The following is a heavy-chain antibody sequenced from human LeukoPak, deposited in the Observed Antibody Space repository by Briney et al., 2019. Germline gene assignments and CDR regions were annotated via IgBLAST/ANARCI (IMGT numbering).Heavy chain of an antibody. CDR1: GFTFSSYG. Sequence: GGSLRLSCAASGFTFSSYGMHWVRQAPGKGLEWVAVISYDGSNKYYADSVKGRFTISRDNSKNTLYLQMNSLRAEDTAVYYCAKVEMATMGVRDYWGQGTLVTVSS. D-gene: IGHD5-24*01. V-gene: IGHV3-30*18. CDR2: ISYDGSNK. J-gene: IGHJ4*02. CDR3: AKVEMATMGVRDY.